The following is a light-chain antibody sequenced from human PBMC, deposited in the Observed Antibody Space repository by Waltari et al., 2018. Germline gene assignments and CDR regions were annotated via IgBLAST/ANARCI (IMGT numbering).Light chain of an antibody. Sequence: VLQKSPGPLPLSQGERATPPCRASQSVGTSLAWYQQNPGQAPSSLIYGASIRATGVPDRFSGSGSGTDFSLTISRLEPEDFAVYNCQQCMRLPVTFGQGTKVE. J-gene: IGKJ1*01. CDR2: GAS. V-gene: IGKV3-20*01. CDR1: QSVGTS. CDR3: QQCMRLPVT.